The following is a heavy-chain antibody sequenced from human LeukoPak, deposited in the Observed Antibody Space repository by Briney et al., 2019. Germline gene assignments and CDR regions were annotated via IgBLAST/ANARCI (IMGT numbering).Heavy chain of an antibody. J-gene: IGHJ5*02. Sequence: GGSLRLSCGASGFTFNRSTMNWVRQAPGKGLEWVSSISSSSSSIYYADSVKGRFTIFRDNAKNSLYLQMNSLRAEDTAVYYCAGEGDNWFDPWGQGTLVTVSS. D-gene: IGHD3-16*01. CDR1: GFTFNRST. V-gene: IGHV3-21*01. CDR3: AGEGDNWFDP. CDR2: ISSSSSSI.